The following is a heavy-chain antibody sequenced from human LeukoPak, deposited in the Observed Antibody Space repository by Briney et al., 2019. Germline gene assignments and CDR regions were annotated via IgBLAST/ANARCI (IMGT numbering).Heavy chain of an antibody. Sequence: GASVKVSCKASGYIFTDYFIHGVRQAPGQGLEWMGWINPSGGTNYAQNFQGRVTMTRDTSISTAYMELSSLRSDDTAVYYCARPSYCATDCYYYFDYWGQGTLVTVSS. CDR3: ARPSYCATDCYYYFDY. J-gene: IGHJ4*02. CDR1: GYIFTDYF. D-gene: IGHD2-21*02. V-gene: IGHV1-2*02. CDR2: INPSGGT.